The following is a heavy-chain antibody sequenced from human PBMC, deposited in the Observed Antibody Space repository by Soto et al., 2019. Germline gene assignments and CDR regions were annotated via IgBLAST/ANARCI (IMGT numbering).Heavy chain of an antibody. CDR3: AKMGRSSAWYNWFDP. J-gene: IGHJ5*02. Sequence: QVQLVESEGGVVQPGTSLRLSCAASGFTISSYGMHWVRQAPGKGLEWVAVIPYDGTNTYYADSVKGRFTISRDNSKNTLYLQMNSLRAEDTAVYYCAKMGRSSAWYNWFDPWGQGTLVTVSS. D-gene: IGHD6-19*01. CDR1: GFTISSYG. CDR2: IPYDGTNT. V-gene: IGHV3-30*18.